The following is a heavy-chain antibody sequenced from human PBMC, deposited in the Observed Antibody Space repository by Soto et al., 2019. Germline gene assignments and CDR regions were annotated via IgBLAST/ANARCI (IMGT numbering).Heavy chain of an antibody. CDR1: GFTISNNY. D-gene: IGHD1-26*01. J-gene: IGHJ3*01. V-gene: IGHV3-53*01. CDR2: IYSIGPK. Sequence: GGSLRLSCAASGFTISNNYINCVRHSPWKWLEWVSVIYSIGPKYYADSVKGRFTISRDNSKNTLYLQMNSLRADDTAVHHCPRAPPPPEWELLPGAFDVWGLGTMVTVSS. CDR3: PRAPPPPEWELLPGAFDV.